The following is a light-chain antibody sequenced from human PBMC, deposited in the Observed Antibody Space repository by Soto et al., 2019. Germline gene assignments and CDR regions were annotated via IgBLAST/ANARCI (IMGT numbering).Light chain of an antibody. J-gene: IGKJ1*01. CDR3: QQYGDSPQT. CDR1: QSVSSK. CDR2: GAS. V-gene: IGKV3-20*01. Sequence: EIVLTQSPGTLSLSPGERATLSCRASQSVSSKLAWYQQKPGQAPRLLFYGASNRATAIPDRFSGSGFGTDFTLTITRLEPEDFAVYYCQQYGDSPQTFGPGTKVDIK.